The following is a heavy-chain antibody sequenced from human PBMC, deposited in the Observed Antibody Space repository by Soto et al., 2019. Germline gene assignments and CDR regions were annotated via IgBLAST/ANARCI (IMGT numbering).Heavy chain of an antibody. CDR1: AGSISSAGYY. V-gene: IGHV4-31*03. D-gene: IGHD4-17*01. CDR2: IYYSGST. J-gene: IGHJ3*02. CDR3: GRGDYANAFDI. Sequence: PSGTMSLTCTVSAGSISSAGYYWSWIRQHPGKGLEWIGYIYYSGSTYYNPSLKSRVTIPVDTSKNQFSLKLSSVTAADTTVYYCGRGDYANAFDIWGQGTMVTVSS.